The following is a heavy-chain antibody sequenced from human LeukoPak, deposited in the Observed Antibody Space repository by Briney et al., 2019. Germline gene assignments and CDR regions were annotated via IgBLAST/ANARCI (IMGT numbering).Heavy chain of an antibody. V-gene: IGHV1-46*01. CDR3: ARVRYYDNGGYPHFDY. CDR1: GYTFTSYY. J-gene: IGHJ4*02. D-gene: IGHD3-22*01. Sequence: GASVTVSCKASGYTFTSYYLHWVRQAPGQGLEWMGIINPNGGSTSNAQKFQGRVTMTRDTSTSTVYMELSRLRSEDTAVYYCARVRYYDNGGYPHFDYWGQGTLVTVSS. CDR2: INPNGGST.